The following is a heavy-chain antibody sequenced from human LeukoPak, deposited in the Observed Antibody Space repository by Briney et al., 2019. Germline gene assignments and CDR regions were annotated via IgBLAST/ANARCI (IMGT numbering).Heavy chain of an antibody. CDR2: ITDGERT. J-gene: IGHJ4*02. CDR1: GGSFSGYY. Sequence: SETLSLTCAVYGGSFSGYYWSWIRQPPRKGLEWIGEITDGERTSYSPSLKSRATISVVPSQRQFSLELDSVTAADTAIYYCVRRSRVAMPNALDLISDFWGQGTLVTVSS. CDR3: VRRSRVAMPNALDLISDF. V-gene: IGHV4-34*01. D-gene: IGHD6-13*01.